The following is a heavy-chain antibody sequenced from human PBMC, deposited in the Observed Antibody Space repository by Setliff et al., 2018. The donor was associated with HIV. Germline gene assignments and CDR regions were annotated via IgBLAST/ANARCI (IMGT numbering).Heavy chain of an antibody. V-gene: IGHV4-61*01. CDR1: GDSVSSRSYY. CDR2: IYYSGST. D-gene: IGHD3-3*01. J-gene: IGHJ6*02. Sequence: SETLSLTCTVSGDSVSSRSYYWSWIRQPPGKGLEWIGYIYYSGSTNYNPSLKSRVTISVDTSKNQFSLKLSSVTAADTAVYYCARIFGDQGYYYGMDVWGQGTTVTVSS. CDR3: ARIFGDQGYYYGMDV.